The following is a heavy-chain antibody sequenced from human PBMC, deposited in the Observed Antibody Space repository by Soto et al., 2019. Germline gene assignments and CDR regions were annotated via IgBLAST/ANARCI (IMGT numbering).Heavy chain of an antibody. CDR1: GGSISSSSYY. Sequence: QLQLQESGPGLVKPSETLSLTCTVSGGSISSSSYYWGWIRQPPGKGLEWIGSIYYSGSTYYNPSLKRRVTISVDTSKTQFSLKLSSVTAADTAVYYCARHTYHSSGPSAYWGQGTLVTVSS. V-gene: IGHV4-39*01. J-gene: IGHJ4*02. CDR2: IYYSGST. D-gene: IGHD3-22*01. CDR3: ARHTYHSSGPSAY.